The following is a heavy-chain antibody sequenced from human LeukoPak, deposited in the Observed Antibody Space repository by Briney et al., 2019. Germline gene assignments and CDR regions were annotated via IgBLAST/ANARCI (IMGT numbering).Heavy chain of an antibody. CDR3: ARSPGCSSTSCYPGDY. D-gene: IGHD2-2*01. J-gene: IGHJ4*02. Sequence: GGSLRLSCAASGFTFSSYSMNWVRQAPGKGLEWVSSISSSSSYIYYADSVKGRFTISRDNAKNSLCLQMNSLRAEDTAVYYCARSPGCSSTSCYPGDYWGQGTLVTVSS. CDR2: ISSSSSYI. CDR1: GFTFSSYS. V-gene: IGHV3-21*01.